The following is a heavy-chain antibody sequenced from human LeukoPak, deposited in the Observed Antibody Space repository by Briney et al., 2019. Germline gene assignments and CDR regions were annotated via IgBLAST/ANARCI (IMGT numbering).Heavy chain of an antibody. CDR3: ARQLGYCSDGSCYFDY. V-gene: IGHV3-23*01. Sequence: PGGSLRLSCAASGFTFSSYAMSWVRQAPGKGLEWVSAISGSGGSTYYADSVKGRFTIFRDNSKNTLYLQMNSLRAEDTAVYYCARQLGYCSDGSCYFDYWGQGTLVTVSS. CDR1: GFTFSSYA. CDR2: ISGSGGST. J-gene: IGHJ4*02. D-gene: IGHD2-15*01.